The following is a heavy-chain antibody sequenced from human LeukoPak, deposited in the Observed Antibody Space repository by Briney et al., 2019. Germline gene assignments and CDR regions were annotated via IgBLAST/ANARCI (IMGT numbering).Heavy chain of an antibody. J-gene: IGHJ4*02. D-gene: IGHD5-12*01. CDR2: ISGSGGST. CDR3: AKTDLVATYFFDY. CDR1: GFTFSAYW. V-gene: IGHV3-23*01. Sequence: GGSLRLSCAASGFTFSAYWMSWVRQAPGKGLEWVSAISGSGGSTYYADSVKGRFTISRDNSKNTLYLQMNSLRAEDAAVYYCAKTDLVATYFFDYWGQGTLVTVSS.